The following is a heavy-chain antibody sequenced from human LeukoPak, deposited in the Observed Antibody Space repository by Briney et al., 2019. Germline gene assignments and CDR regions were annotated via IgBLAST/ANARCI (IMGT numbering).Heavy chain of an antibody. CDR3: ARGRDDYVWGSYRPGWFDP. J-gene: IGHJ5*02. Sequence: ASVKVSCKASGYTFTSYAMHWVRQAPGQRLEWMGWINAGNGNTKYSQKLQGRVTMTTDTSTSTAYMELRSLRSDDTAVYYCARGRDDYVWGSYRPGWFDPWGQGTLVTVSS. CDR2: INAGNGNT. V-gene: IGHV1-3*01. D-gene: IGHD3-16*02. CDR1: GYTFTSYA.